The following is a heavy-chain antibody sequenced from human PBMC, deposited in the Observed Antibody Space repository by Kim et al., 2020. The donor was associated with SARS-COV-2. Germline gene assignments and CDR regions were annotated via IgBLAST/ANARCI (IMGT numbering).Heavy chain of an antibody. CDR2: ISSSSSYT. J-gene: IGHJ6*02. D-gene: IGHD3-16*02. V-gene: IGHV3-11*05. CDR3: ARVGYDDVWGSYRDYYYYYGMDV. CDR1: GFTFSDYY. Sequence: GGSLRLSCAASGFTFSDYYMSWIRQAPGKGLEWVSYISSSSSYTNYAYSVKGRFTISRDNAKNSLYLQMNSLRAEDTAVYYCARVGYDDVWGSYRDYYYYYGMDVWGQGTTVTVSS.